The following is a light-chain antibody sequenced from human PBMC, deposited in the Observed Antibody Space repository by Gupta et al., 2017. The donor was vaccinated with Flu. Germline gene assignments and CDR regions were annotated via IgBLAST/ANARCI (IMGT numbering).Light chain of an antibody. CDR1: QSVSSGY. CDR3: QLYGSSPFT. J-gene: IGKJ5*01. Sequence: ETVLTQSPATLSLSPGERATLSCGASQSVSSGYLAWYQQKPGLAPRLLIYDASSRATGIPDRFSGSGSGTDFTLTISRLEPEDFAVYYCQLYGSSPFTFGQGTRLEIK. CDR2: DAS. V-gene: IGKV3D-20*01.